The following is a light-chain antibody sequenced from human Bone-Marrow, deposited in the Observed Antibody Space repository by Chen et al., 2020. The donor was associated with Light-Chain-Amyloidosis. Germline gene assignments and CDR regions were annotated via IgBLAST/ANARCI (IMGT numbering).Light chain of an antibody. J-gene: IGLJ3*02. Sequence: SYVLTQPSSVSVAPGQTATIACGGNNIGSTSVHWYQQTPGQAPLLVVYDGSDRPSGIPERLSGSNSGNTATLTISRVEARDEADYYCQVWDRSSDRPVFGGGTKLTVL. CDR3: QVWDRSSDRPV. CDR2: DGS. CDR1: NIGSTS. V-gene: IGLV3-21*02.